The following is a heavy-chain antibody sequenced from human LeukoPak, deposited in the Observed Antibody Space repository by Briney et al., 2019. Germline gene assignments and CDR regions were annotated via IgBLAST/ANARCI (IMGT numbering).Heavy chain of an antibody. CDR2: ISGSGDST. J-gene: IGHJ4*02. CDR1: GFTSSSYA. D-gene: IGHD7-27*01. Sequence: GGSLRLSCAGSGFTSSSYAMSWVRQAPGKGLEWVSGISGSGDSTYYADSVKGRFTISRDNSKNTLYLQMNSLRAEDTAVYYCAHGWGNRYFDSWGQGTLVTVSS. V-gene: IGHV3-23*01. CDR3: AHGWGNRYFDS.